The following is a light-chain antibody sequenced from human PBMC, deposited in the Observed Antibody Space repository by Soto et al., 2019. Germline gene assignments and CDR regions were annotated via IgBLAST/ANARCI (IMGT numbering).Light chain of an antibody. CDR1: SSDVGGYNY. J-gene: IGLJ1*01. Sequence: QSALTQPASVSGPPGQSITSSCTGTSSDVGGYNYVSWYQQHPGKAPKLMIYEVSNRPSGVSNRFSGSKSGNTASLTISGLQAEDEADYSCSSYTSSSTLYVFGTGTKVTV. CDR3: SSYTSSSTLYV. CDR2: EVS. V-gene: IGLV2-14*01.